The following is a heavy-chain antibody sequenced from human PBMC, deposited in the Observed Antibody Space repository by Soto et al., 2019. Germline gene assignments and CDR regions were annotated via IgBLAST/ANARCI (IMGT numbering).Heavy chain of an antibody. CDR2: IYYSGNT. CDR3: AAVDYGDFGAVDD. CDR1: GGSISSGGYY. Sequence: QVQLQESGPGLVKPSQTLSLTCTVSGGSISSGGYYWSWIRQHPGKGLEWIGYIYYSGNTDYNPSLKRRVTISVDTSKNQFFPKLSSVTAADTAVYYCAAVDYGDFGAVDDWGQGTLVTVSS. D-gene: IGHD4-17*01. J-gene: IGHJ4*02. V-gene: IGHV4-31*03.